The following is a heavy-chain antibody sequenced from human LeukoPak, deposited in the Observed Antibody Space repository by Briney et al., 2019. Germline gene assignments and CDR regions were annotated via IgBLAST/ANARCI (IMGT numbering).Heavy chain of an antibody. CDR3: AISLCGGDCFRSLSFDI. CDR1: GYTFTSYG. CDR2: IIPIFGTA. D-gene: IGHD2-21*02. Sequence: SVKVSCKASGYTFTSYGISWVRQAPGQGLEWMGGIIPIFGTANYAQKFQGRVTITADESTSTAYMELSSLRSEDTAVYYCAISLCGGDCFRSLSFDIWGQGTMVTVSS. J-gene: IGHJ3*02. V-gene: IGHV1-69*13.